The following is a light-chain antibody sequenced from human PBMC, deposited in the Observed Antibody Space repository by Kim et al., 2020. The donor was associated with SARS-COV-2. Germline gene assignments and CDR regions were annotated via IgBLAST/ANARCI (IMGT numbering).Light chain of an antibody. CDR2: YDS. CDR3: QVWDSSSDHVV. Sequence: SYELTQPPSVSVAPGKTARITCGGNNIGSNSVHWYQQKPGQAPVLVIYYDSDRPSGIPERFSGSNSGNTATLTTSRVEAGVEADYFCQVWDSSSDHVVFG. V-gene: IGLV3-21*04. CDR1: NIGSNS. J-gene: IGLJ2*01.